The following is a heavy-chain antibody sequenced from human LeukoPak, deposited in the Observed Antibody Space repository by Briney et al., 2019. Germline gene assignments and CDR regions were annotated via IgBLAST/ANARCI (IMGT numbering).Heavy chain of an antibody. CDR3: AGLDYDFWSGYHSEDWFDP. CDR2: INPKSGGT. CDR1: GYTFTFYY. D-gene: IGHD3-3*01. V-gene: IGHV1-2*02. J-gene: IGHJ5*02. Sequence: ASVTVSFKASGYTFTFYYMHWMRHAQGQGLGLMGWINPKSGGTNYAQKLQGRVTMTRDTSISTAYMELTRLRSDDTAVYYCAGLDYDFWSGYHSEDWFDPWGQGTLVIVSS.